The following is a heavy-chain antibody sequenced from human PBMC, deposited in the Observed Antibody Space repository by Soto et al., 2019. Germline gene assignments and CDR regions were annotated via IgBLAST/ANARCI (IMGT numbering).Heavy chain of an antibody. V-gene: IGHV4-59*01. CDR1: GGSISSYY. D-gene: IGHD6-13*01. J-gene: IGHJ4*02. CDR3: ARGCDVAAAGRYFDY. Sequence: SETLSLTCTVSGGSISSYYWSWIRQPPGKGLEWIGYIYYSGSTNYNPSLKSRVTISVDTSKNQFSLKLSSVTAADTAVYYCARGCDVAAAGRYFDYWGQGTLVTVSS. CDR2: IYYSGST.